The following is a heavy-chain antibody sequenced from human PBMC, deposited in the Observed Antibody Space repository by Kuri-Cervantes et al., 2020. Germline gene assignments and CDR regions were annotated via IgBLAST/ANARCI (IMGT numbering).Heavy chain of an antibody. Sequence: GESLKISCAASGFTFSSYSMNWVRQAPGKGLEWVSSISSSSSYIYYADSVKGRFTISRDNAKNSLYLQMNSLRAEDTAVYYCARVDSSSWYYYYYGMDVWGQGTTVTVSS. CDR3: ARVDSSSWYYYYYGMDV. V-gene: IGHV3-21*01. CDR1: GFTFSSYS. D-gene: IGHD6-13*01. J-gene: IGHJ6*02. CDR2: ISSSSSYI.